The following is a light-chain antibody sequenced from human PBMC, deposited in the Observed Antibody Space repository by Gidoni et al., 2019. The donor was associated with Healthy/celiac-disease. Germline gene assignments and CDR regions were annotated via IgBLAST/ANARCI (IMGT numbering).Light chain of an antibody. Sequence: DIVMTQSPDSLAVSLGERATINCKSSQSVLYSSNNKNYLAWYQQKPGQPPQLLIYWASTRESGVPDRFSGSGSGTDVTLTISSLQAEDVAVYYCQQYYSTPITFGQGTRLEIK. CDR1: QSVLYSSNNKNY. V-gene: IGKV4-1*01. J-gene: IGKJ5*01. CDR3: QQYYSTPIT. CDR2: WAS.